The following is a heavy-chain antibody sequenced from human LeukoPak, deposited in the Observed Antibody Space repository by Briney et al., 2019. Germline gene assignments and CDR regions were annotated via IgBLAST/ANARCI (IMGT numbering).Heavy chain of an antibody. J-gene: IGHJ6*03. Sequence: ASVKVSCKSSGYTFTSYDINWVRQATGQGLEWMGWMNPNRGNTGYAQKFQGRVTMTRNTSISTAYMELSSLRSEDTAVYYCARGGSCSSTSCYEDYYYYMDVWGKGTTVTVSS. V-gene: IGHV1-8*01. CDR2: MNPNRGNT. D-gene: IGHD2-2*01. CDR1: GYTFTSYD. CDR3: ARGGSCSSTSCYEDYYYYMDV.